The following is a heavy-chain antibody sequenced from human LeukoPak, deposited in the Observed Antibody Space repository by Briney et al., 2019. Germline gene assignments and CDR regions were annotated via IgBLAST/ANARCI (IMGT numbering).Heavy chain of an antibody. J-gene: IGHJ4*02. Sequence: AGGSLRLSCAASGFTFSDYGMHWVPQAPGKGLEWVACERYDGSNRDNADSVKGRFTISRDNSKNTLDLQMNSLRAEDTAVYYCAKDLFTFTQIAVTIFDYWGQGTLVTVSS. CDR3: AKDLFTFTQIAVTIFDY. CDR1: GFTFSDYG. D-gene: IGHD4-11*01. CDR2: ERYDGSNR. V-gene: IGHV3-30*02.